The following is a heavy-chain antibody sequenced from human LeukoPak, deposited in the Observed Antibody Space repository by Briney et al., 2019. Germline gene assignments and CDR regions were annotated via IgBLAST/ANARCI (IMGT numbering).Heavy chain of an antibody. J-gene: IGHJ4*02. CDR1: AFTFSSYS. V-gene: IGHV3-21*01. CDR2: ISSSSSYI. CDR3: ARDLLTMVRGIDY. Sequence: KPGGSLRLSCAASAFTFSSYSMNWVSQAQGKGLEWVSSISSSSSYIYYADSVKGQFTISRDNAKNSLYLQMNSLRAEDTAVYYCARDLLTMVRGIDYWGQGTLVTVSS. D-gene: IGHD3-10*01.